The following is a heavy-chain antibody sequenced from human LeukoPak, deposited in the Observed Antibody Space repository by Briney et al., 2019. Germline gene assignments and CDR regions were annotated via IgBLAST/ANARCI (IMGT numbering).Heavy chain of an antibody. CDR3: ARPLISTGIAAAGDDAFDI. V-gene: IGHV1-69*02. J-gene: IGHJ3*02. CDR1: GYTFTGYY. Sequence: ASVKVSCKASGYTFTGYYIHWVRQAPGQGLEWMGRIIPILGIANYAQKFQGRVTITADKSTSTAYMELSSLRSEDTAVYYCARPLISTGIAAAGDDAFDIWGQGTMVTVSS. D-gene: IGHD6-13*01. CDR2: IIPILGIA.